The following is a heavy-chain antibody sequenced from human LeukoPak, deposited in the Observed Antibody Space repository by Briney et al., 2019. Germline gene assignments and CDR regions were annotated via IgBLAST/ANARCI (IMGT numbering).Heavy chain of an antibody. Sequence: GGSLRLSCAASGFTFSDYYMSWIRLAPGKGLEWVSYISSSGISIDYADSVKGRFTISRDNAKKSLYLQMNSLRAEDTAVYYCARVLRYCSGGNCYSGGLGYMDVWGKGTTVTISS. CDR1: GFTFSDYY. D-gene: IGHD2-15*01. V-gene: IGHV3-11*01. CDR2: ISSSGISI. J-gene: IGHJ6*03. CDR3: ARVLRYCSGGNCYSGGLGYMDV.